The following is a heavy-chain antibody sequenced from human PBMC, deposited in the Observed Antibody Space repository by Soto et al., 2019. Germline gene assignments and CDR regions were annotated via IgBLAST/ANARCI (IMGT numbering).Heavy chain of an antibody. CDR1: AGSISSTTHY. CDR3: ARRDYGSGMDV. CDR2: IFYSGST. Sequence: SETLSLTCTVSAGSISSTTHYWGWIRQPPGKGLEWIGSIFYSGSTYYNPSLKSRVTISVDTSKNQFSLKLSSVTAADTAVYYCARRDYGSGMDVWGQGTTVTVSS. J-gene: IGHJ6*02. D-gene: IGHD4-17*01. V-gene: IGHV4-39*01.